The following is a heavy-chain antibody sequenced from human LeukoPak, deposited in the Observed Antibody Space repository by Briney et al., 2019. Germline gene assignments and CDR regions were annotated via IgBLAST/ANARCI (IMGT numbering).Heavy chain of an antibody. CDR3: ARETAVGSDY. CDR1: GLTFSSYW. J-gene: IGHJ4*02. D-gene: IGHD5-18*01. CDR2: IKQDGSEK. Sequence: GGSLRLSCAASGLTFSSYWMNWVRQVPGKGLEWVANIKQDGSEKSYVDSVKGRFTISRDNAKNSLYLQMNSLRAEDTAVYYCARETAVGSDYWGQGALVTVSS. V-gene: IGHV3-7*01.